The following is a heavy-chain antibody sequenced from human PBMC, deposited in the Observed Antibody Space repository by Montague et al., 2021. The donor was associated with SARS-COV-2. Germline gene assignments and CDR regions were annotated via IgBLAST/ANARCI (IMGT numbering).Heavy chain of an antibody. CDR2: VFYGGNT. V-gene: IGHV4-39*01. Sequence: SETLSLTCTVSGGSIGTGNYFWSWLRQSPGKGLECLGTVFYGGNTYYNPSLKSRVTISVDTSTNQFSLKLTSVTVAETAIYFCARRNYCSSSSCYNGGFDYWGQGAVVTVSS. D-gene: IGHD2-2*01. CDR1: GGSIGTGNYF. J-gene: IGHJ3*01. CDR3: ARRNYCSSSSCYNGGFDY.